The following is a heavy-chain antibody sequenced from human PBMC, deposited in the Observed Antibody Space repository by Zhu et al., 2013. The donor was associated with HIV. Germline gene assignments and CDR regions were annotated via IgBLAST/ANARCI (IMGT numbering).Heavy chain of an antibody. CDR2: INPNSGGT. Sequence: VQLVQSGLSEEAWGSVKVSLQGVTGYTFTGYYMHWVRQAPGQGLEWMGWINPNSGGTNYAQKFQGRVTMTRDTSISTAYMELSRLRSDDTAVYYCARAGVLRYFDWLLEGYYYMDVWGKGTTVTVSS. D-gene: IGHD3-9*01. CDR3: ARAGVLRYFDWLLEGYYYMDV. CDR1: GYTFTGYY. J-gene: IGHJ6*03. V-gene: IGHV1-2*02.